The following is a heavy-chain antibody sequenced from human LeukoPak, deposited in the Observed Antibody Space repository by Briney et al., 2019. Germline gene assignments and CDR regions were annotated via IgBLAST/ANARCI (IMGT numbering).Heavy chain of an antibody. CDR1: GYTFTVYY. J-gene: IGHJ4*02. Sequence: ASVTVSCKASGYTFTVYYMHWVRQAPGQGLEWMGWINTNSGGTNYAQKFQGRVTMTRETSISTAYMEVRRLRDEDTAVYYCARTLGGRSSGWYAPFDYWGQGTLVTVSS. CDR3: ARTLGGRSSGWYAPFDY. V-gene: IGHV1-2*02. CDR2: INTNSGGT. D-gene: IGHD6-19*01.